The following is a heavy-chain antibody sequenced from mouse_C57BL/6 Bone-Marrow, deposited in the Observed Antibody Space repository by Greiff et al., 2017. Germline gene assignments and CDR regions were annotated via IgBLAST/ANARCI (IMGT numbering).Heavy chain of an antibody. J-gene: IGHJ4*01. V-gene: IGHV1-55*01. CDR3: ARAGRDYAMDY. CDR1: GYTFTSYW. CDR2: IYPGSGST. D-gene: IGHD1-1*01. Sequence: VQLQQPGAELVKPGASVKMSCTASGYTFTSYWITWVKQRPGQGLEWIGDIYPGSGSTNYNEKFKSKATLTVDTSSSTAYMQLSSLTSEDSAVYYCARAGRDYAMDYWGQGTSVTVSS.